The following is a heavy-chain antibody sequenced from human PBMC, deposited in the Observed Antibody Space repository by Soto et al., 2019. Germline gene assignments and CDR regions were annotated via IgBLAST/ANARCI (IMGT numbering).Heavy chain of an antibody. D-gene: IGHD5-18*01. Sequence: SETLSLTCTVFGGSISSYYWSWIRQPPGKGLEWIGYIYYSGSTNYNPSLKSRVTISVDTSKNQFSLKLSSVTAADTAVYYCARHVDTAIRDYYYYTMDVWGQGTTVTVSS. J-gene: IGHJ6*02. V-gene: IGHV4-59*01. CDR1: GGSISSYY. CDR3: ARHVDTAIRDYYYYTMDV. CDR2: IYYSGST.